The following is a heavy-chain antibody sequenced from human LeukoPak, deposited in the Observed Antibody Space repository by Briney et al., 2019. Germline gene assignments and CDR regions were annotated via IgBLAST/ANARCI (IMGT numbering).Heavy chain of an antibody. CDR2: LKSDVSSR. CDR1: GFTFSSYG. Sequence: GRSLRLSCAASGFTFSSYGMHWVRQAPGEGLVWVSRLKSDVSSRSYADSVKGRFTISRDNAKNTLYLQMNSLRAEDTAVYYCARGGSYPFDYWGQGTLVTVSS. J-gene: IGHJ4*02. D-gene: IGHD1-26*01. V-gene: IGHV3-74*01. CDR3: ARGGSYPFDY.